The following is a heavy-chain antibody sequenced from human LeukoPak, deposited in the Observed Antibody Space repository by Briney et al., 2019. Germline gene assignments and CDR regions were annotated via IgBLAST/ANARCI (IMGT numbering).Heavy chain of an antibody. V-gene: IGHV4-59*08. CDR1: GGSINNYY. CDR3: ARRAIGSYYIDF. J-gene: IGHJ4*02. D-gene: IGHD1-26*01. CDR2: IYYSGST. Sequence: SETLSLTCTVSGGSINNYYWSWIRQPPGKGLELIGYIYYSGSTNYNPSLKSRVTISVDTSKNQFSLKLSSVTAGDTALYYCARRAIGSYYIDFWGQGTLVTVSS.